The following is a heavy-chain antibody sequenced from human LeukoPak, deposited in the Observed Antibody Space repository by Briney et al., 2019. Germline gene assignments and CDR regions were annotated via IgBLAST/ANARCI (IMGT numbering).Heavy chain of an antibody. D-gene: IGHD3-10*01. Sequence: PPETLSLTCTVSGGSISSYYWSWIRQPAGKGLEWIGRIYTTGSTNYNPSLKRRVTMSVDTSKNQFSLKLSSVTAADRAVYDLACVTGITLYYYRDVWGKGTTVTVSS. CDR1: GGSISSYY. CDR2: IYTTGST. V-gene: IGHV4-4*07. J-gene: IGHJ6*03. CDR3: ACVTGITLYYYRDV.